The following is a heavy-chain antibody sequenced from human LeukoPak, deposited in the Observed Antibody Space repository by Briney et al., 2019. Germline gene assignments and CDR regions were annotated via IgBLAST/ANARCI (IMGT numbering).Heavy chain of an antibody. Sequence: GGSLGLSCAASGFTFSSYGMHWVRQAPGKGLEWVALIQYDGSNKYYADSVKGRFTISRDNSKNTLYLQMNSLRAEDTAVYYCAKGTIRYCSSTGCYIDYWGQGTLVTVSS. D-gene: IGHD2-2*01. CDR1: GFTFSSYG. V-gene: IGHV3-30*02. CDR2: IQYDGSNK. CDR3: AKGTIRYCSSTGCYIDY. J-gene: IGHJ4*02.